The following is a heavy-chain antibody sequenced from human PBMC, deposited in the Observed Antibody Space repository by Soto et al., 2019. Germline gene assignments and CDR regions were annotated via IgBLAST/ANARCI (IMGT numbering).Heavy chain of an antibody. D-gene: IGHD6-13*01. CDR3: AKDRGLVLTFSFVY. CDR2: ISWNSGSI. J-gene: IGHJ4*02. Sequence: EVQLVESGGGLVQPGGSLRLSCAASGFTLSDYAMHWVRQAPGKGLEWVSGISWNSGSIGYADAVKGRFTISRDNAKNSLDLQMNSLRAEDTALYYCAKDRGLVLTFSFVYWGQRTLVTVAS. CDR1: GFTLSDYA. V-gene: IGHV3-9*01.